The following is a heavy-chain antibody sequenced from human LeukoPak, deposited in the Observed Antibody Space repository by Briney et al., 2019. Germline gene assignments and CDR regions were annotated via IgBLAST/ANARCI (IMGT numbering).Heavy chain of an antibody. CDR2: ISSSSSTI. D-gene: IGHD3-10*01. Sequence: GSLRLSCAASGFTFSSYSMNWVRQAPGKGLEWVSYISSSSSTIYYADSVKGRFTISRDNAKNSLYLQMNSLRAEDTAVYYCAGKQGSGSLRPLDYWGQGTLVTVSS. J-gene: IGHJ4*02. CDR1: GFTFSSYS. CDR3: AGKQGSGSLRPLDY. V-gene: IGHV3-48*01.